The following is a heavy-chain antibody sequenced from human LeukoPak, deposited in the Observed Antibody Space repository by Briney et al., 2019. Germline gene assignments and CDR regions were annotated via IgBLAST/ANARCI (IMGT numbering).Heavy chain of an antibody. CDR3: AGIGYSYVSYFDY. CDR1: GCTISSYY. V-gene: IGHV4-59*08. CDR2: IYYSGST. J-gene: IGHJ4*02. Sequence: SETLSLTCTVSGCTISSYYWSWIRQPPGKGLEWIGYIYYSGSTNYNPPLKSRVTISVDTSKNQFSLKLSSVTAAHTAVYYCAGIGYSYVSYFDYWGQGTLVTVSS. D-gene: IGHD5-18*01.